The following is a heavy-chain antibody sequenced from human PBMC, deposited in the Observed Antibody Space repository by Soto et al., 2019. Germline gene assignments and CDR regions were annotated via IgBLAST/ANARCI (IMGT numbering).Heavy chain of an antibody. V-gene: IGHV3-53*04. CDR3: ARDINDYGDYGAFDI. CDR1: GFTVSSNY. CDR2: IYSGGST. Sequence: GGSLRLSCAASGFTVSSNYMSWVRQAPGKGLEWVSVIYSGGSTYYADSVKGRFTISRHNSKNTLYLQMNSLRAEDTAVYYCARDINDYGDYGAFDIWGQGTMVTVSS. D-gene: IGHD4-17*01. J-gene: IGHJ3*02.